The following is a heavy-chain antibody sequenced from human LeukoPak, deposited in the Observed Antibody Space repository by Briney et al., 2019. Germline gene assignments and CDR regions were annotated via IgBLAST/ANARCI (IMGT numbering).Heavy chain of an antibody. Sequence: GGSLRLSCAASGLTFSVCAMSWVRQAPGKGLEWVSGISASGDTTSYADSVKGRFTISRDNSKNTLYLQMNSLRAEDTAVYYCAKDHCSSTSCYHWGQGTLVTVSS. CDR3: AKDHCSSTSCYH. CDR2: ISASGDTT. V-gene: IGHV3-23*01. J-gene: IGHJ4*02. D-gene: IGHD2-2*01. CDR1: GLTFSVCA.